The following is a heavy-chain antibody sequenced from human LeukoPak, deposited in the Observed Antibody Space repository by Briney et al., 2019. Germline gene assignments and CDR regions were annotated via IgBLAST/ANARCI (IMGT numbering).Heavy chain of an antibody. CDR3: ARGIQRWLQLSDDGFDI. V-gene: IGHV4-4*07. J-gene: IGHJ3*02. CDR1: GGSISIYY. CDR2: IYTSGST. D-gene: IGHD5-24*01. Sequence: SETLSLTCTVSGGSISIYYWSWIRQPAGKGLEWIGRIYTSGSTNYNPSLKSRVTMSVDTSKNQFSLKLSSVTAADTAVYYCARGIQRWLQLSDDGFDIWGQGTMVTVSS.